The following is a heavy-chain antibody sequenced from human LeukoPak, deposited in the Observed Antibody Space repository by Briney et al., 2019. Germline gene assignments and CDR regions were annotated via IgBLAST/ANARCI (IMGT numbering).Heavy chain of an antibody. CDR3: ARGGSGSYYYNWFDP. CDR2: IYHSGST. D-gene: IGHD3-10*01. Sequence: PSETLSLTCAVSGGSISSGGYSWSWIRQPPGKGREWIGYIYHSGSTYYNPSLKSRVTISVDRSTNQFSLKLSSVTAADTAVYYCARGGSGSYYYNWFDPWGQGTLVTVSS. CDR1: GGSISSGGYS. V-gene: IGHV4-30-2*01. J-gene: IGHJ5*02.